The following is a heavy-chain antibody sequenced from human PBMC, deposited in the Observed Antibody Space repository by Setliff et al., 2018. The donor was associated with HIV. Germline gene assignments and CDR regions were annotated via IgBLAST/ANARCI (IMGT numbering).Heavy chain of an antibody. Sequence: GASLKISCAASGFTVSTYYMSWVRQAPGKGLEWVSTIYSDGSTYHADSVNGRFTLSRDISENALYLQIDSLRPEDTAVYYCARLRLYNSALDYWGQGTLVTVSS. J-gene: IGHJ4*02. CDR2: IYSDGST. D-gene: IGHD3-10*01. CDR1: GFTVSTYY. V-gene: IGHV3-66*02. CDR3: ARLRLYNSALDY.